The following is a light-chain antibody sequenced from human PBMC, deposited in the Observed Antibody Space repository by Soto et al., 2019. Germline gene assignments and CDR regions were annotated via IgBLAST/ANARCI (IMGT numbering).Light chain of an antibody. CDR3: HQYNSWPPGT. CDR2: DAS. J-gene: IGKJ2*01. CDR1: QSISRS. V-gene: IGKV3-15*01. Sequence: EIVLTQSPAILSMSPGERATLSCRASQSISRSLAWYQQKPGQAPRLLISDASTRATGIPARFSGSGSGTEFTLTISSLQSEDFALYYCHQYNSWPPGTFGQGTKVDIK.